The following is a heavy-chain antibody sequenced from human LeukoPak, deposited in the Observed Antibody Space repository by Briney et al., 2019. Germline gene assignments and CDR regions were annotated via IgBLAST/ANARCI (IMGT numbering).Heavy chain of an antibody. J-gene: IGHJ5*02. V-gene: IGHV3-23*01. CDR1: GFTFSSYA. CDR3: AKELGYCSSTSCSYNWFGP. CDR2: ISGSGGST. Sequence: PGGSLRLSCAASGFTFSSYAMSWVRQAPWKGLEWVSAISGSGGSTYYADSVKGRFTISRDNSKNTLYLQMNSLRAEDTAVYYCAKELGYCSSTSCSYNWFGPWGQGTLVTVSS. D-gene: IGHD2-2*01.